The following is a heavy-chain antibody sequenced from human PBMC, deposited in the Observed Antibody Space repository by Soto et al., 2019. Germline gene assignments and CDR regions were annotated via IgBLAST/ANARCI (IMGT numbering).Heavy chain of an antibody. D-gene: IGHD3-9*01. V-gene: IGHV4-59*01. J-gene: IGHJ1*01. CDR2: IYYTGNT. CDR1: GGSMDGFY. CDR3: ARAGNWYNTSPGYYVY. Sequence: PSETLSLTCTVSGGSMDGFYWGWIREVPGKGLEWLGHIYYTGNTDYNPSLKSRLTISVDTSKNQFSLKLTSVTAADTAVYYCARAGNWYNTSPGYYVYWGQGTMVTVSS.